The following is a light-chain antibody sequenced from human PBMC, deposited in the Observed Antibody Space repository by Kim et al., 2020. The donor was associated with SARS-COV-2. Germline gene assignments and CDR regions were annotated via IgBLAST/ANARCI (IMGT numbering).Light chain of an antibody. CDR3: QQRGNWPV. V-gene: IGKV3-11*01. Sequence: EIVLTQSPATLSLSPGERATLSCRASQSVSSYLAWYQQKPGQAPRLLIYDASNRATGIPARFSGSGSGTDFTLTISSLEPEDFAVYYCQQRGNWPVFGQGTRLEIK. CDR2: DAS. CDR1: QSVSSY. J-gene: IGKJ5*01.